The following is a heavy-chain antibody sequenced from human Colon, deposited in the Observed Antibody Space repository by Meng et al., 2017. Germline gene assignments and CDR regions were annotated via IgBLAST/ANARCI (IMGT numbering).Heavy chain of an antibody. CDR2: INRDGSST. CDR1: GFTFSGYW. V-gene: IGHV3-74*01. J-gene: IGHJ4*02. CDR3: VRGACSGISCYIFDY. Sequence: GGSLRLSCAASGFTFSGYWMHWVRQVPGKGLVWVSGINRDGSSTRYADSVKGRFTISRDNAKNTLYLQMSSLRAEDRAVYYCVRGACSGISCYIFDYWGQGTLVTVSS. D-gene: IGHD2-15*01.